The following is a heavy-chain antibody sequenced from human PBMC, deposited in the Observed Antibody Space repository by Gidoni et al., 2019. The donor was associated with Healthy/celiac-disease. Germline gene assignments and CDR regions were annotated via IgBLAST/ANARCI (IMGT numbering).Heavy chain of an antibody. Sequence: QVQLQESRPGLVKPSETLSLTCTVAGGPISSYYCSWIRQPAGKGLEWIGRIYTSGSTNFNPSLKSRVTMSVDTSKNQFSLKLSSVSAADTAVYYCARLTYYYDSSGYYYGWYFDLWGRGTLVTVSS. CDR3: ARLTYYYDSSGYYYGWYFDL. J-gene: IGHJ2*01. CDR1: GGPISSYY. CDR2: IYTSGST. D-gene: IGHD3-22*01. V-gene: IGHV4-4*07.